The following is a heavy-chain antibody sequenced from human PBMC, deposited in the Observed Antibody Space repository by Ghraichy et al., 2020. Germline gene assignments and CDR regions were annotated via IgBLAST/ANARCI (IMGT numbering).Heavy chain of an antibody. V-gene: IGHV1-18*01. Sequence: ASVKVSCKASGYTFTSYGISWVRQAPGQGLEWMGWISAYNGNTNYAQKLQGRVTMTTDTSTSTAYMELRSLRSDDTAVYYCARDLAAVRSPYYFDYWGQGTLVTVSS. D-gene: IGHD1-26*01. CDR3: ARDLAAVRSPYYFDY. J-gene: IGHJ4*02. CDR1: GYTFTSYG. CDR2: ISAYNGNT.